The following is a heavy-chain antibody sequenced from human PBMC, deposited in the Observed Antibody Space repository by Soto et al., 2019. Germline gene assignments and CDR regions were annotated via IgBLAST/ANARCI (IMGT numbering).Heavy chain of an antibody. CDR2: IIPMFGTP. D-gene: IGHD3-22*01. V-gene: IGHV1-69*06. CDR3: VRDWTHYDSSGPGDY. Sequence: ASVKFSCKASGVTFNRQDMRWVRQAPGQGLEWMGGIIPMFGTPHYAEKFQDRVTIAADTSAITAYMELSSLRSEDTAVYYCVRDWTHYDSSGPGDYWGQGTLVTVSS. CDR1: GVTFNRQD. J-gene: IGHJ4*02.